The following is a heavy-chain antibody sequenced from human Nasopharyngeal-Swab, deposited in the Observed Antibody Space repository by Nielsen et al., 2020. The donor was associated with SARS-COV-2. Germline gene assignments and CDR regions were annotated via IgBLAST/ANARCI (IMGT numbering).Heavy chain of an antibody. D-gene: IGHD3-22*01. CDR3: ARGDDSSGFSITLDY. J-gene: IGHJ4*02. CDR1: GFTFRSYE. V-gene: IGHV3-48*03. CDR2: IRGSGSTI. Sequence: GESLKISCAASGFTFRSYEMNWVRQAPGKGLEWFSYIRGSGSTIYYADSVKGRFTISRDNAKNSLYLQMNSLRAEDTAVYYCARGDDSSGFSITLDYWGQGTLVTVSS.